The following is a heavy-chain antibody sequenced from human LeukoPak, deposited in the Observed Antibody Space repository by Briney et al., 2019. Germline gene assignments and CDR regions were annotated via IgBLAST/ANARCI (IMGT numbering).Heavy chain of an antibody. CDR3: ASQRDSNRSGVDY. V-gene: IGHV4-34*01. CDR1: GGSFSGYH. CDR2: INDSGSP. J-gene: IGHJ4*02. D-gene: IGHD3-22*01. Sequence: KSSETLSLTCAVYGGSFSGYHWTWIRQPPGKGLDWIGEINDSGSPIYNPSLRNRVTISVDMSKNQFSVNLTSVTAADTGVYYCASQRDSNRSGVDYWGQGTLVTVSS.